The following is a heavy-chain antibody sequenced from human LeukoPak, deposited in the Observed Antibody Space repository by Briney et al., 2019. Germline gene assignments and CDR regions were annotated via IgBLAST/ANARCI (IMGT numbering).Heavy chain of an antibody. CDR3: ARVVGYYDSSGARDAFDI. Sequence: PSETLSLTCTVSGGSISSSSYYWGWIRQPPGKGLEWIGSIYYSGSINYNPSLKSRVTISVDTSKNQFSLKLSSVTAADTAVYYCARVVGYYDSSGARDAFDIWGQGTMVTVS. V-gene: IGHV4-39*07. CDR1: GGSISSSSYY. J-gene: IGHJ3*02. D-gene: IGHD3-22*01. CDR2: IYYSGSI.